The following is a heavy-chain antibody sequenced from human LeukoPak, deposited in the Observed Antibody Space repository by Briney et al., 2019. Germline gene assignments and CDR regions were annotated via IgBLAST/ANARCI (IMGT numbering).Heavy chain of an antibody. D-gene: IGHD5-18*01. Sequence: GGSLRLSCAASGFTFSSYEMNWVRQAPGKGLVWVSRINYDGSSTSYADSVKGRFTISRDNAKNTLYLQMDSLRAEDTAVYYCARGGGYSYGQLDYWGQGTLVTVSS. V-gene: IGHV3-74*01. CDR1: GFTFSSYE. J-gene: IGHJ4*02. CDR2: INYDGSST. CDR3: ARGGGYSYGQLDY.